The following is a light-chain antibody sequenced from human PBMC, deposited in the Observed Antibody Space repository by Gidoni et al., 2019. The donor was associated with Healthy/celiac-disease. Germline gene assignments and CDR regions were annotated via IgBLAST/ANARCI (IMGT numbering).Light chain of an antibody. CDR1: SSHVGSYNL. CDR3: CSYAGSSTYAV. CDR2: EVS. Sequence: QSALTQPASVSGSPGQSITISCTGTSSHVGSYNLVDWYQQPPGKAPKLMIYEVSKRPSGVSNRCSGSKSGNTASLTISGLQAEDEADYYCCSYAGSSTYAVFGGGTQLTVL. V-gene: IGLV2-23*02. J-gene: IGLJ7*01.